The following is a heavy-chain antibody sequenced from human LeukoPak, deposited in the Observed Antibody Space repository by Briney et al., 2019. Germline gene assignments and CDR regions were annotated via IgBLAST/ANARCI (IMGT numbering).Heavy chain of an antibody. CDR1: GGTFSSYA. Sequence: SVKVSRKASGGTFSSYAISWVRQAPGQGLEWMGGIIPIFGTANYAQEFQGRVTITADESTSTAYMELSSLRSEDTAVYYCARGCGGDCGDAFDIWGQGTMVTVSS. CDR3: ARGCGGDCGDAFDI. V-gene: IGHV1-69*13. J-gene: IGHJ3*02. D-gene: IGHD2-21*02. CDR2: IIPIFGTA.